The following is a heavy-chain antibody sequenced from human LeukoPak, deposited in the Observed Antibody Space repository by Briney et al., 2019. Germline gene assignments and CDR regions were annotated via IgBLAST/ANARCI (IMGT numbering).Heavy chain of an antibody. J-gene: IGHJ4*02. Sequence: GGSLRLSCAASGFTFSSYWMSWVRQAPGKGLEWVANIKQDGSEKYYVDSVKGRFTISRDNAKNSLYLQMNSLRAEDTAVYYCAQLGATSFFDYWGQGTLVTVSS. D-gene: IGHD1-26*01. CDR3: AQLGATSFFDY. V-gene: IGHV3-7*01. CDR1: GFTFSSYW. CDR2: IKQDGSEK.